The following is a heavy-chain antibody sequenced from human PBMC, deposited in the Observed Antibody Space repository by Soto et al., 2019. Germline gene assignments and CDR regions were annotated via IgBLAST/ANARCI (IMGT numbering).Heavy chain of an antibody. Sequence: QVQLVQSGAEVTKPESSVKVSCKASGGTFSNYAISWVRQAPGQGLEWMGGIIPVFGTTIYAQRLQGRVTITADASTSTDYMELSSLRSEDTAVYFCASDTPRGTMEGAFDIWGQGTMVTVSS. V-gene: IGHV1-69*01. D-gene: IGHD3-10*01. CDR1: GGTFSNYA. CDR2: IIPVFGTT. CDR3: ASDTPRGTMEGAFDI. J-gene: IGHJ3*02.